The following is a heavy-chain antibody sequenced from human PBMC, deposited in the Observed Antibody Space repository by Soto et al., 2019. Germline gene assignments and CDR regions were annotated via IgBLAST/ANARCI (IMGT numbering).Heavy chain of an antibody. CDR2: INPKRGGT. V-gene: IGHV1-2*04. CDR1: GYTFSAYY. Sequence: GASVKISCKASGYTFSAYYIHWVRQAPGQGLEWMGWINPKRGGTNYAQKFKGWVTMTRDTSTNTAYMELSRLRSADTAVYYCARQVVTGSYSFDPWGQGTLVTVSS. CDR3: ARQVVTGSYSFDP. J-gene: IGHJ5*02. D-gene: IGHD2-21*02.